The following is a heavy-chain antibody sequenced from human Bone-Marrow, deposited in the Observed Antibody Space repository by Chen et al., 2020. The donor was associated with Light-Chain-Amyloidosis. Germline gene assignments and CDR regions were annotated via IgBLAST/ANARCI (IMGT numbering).Heavy chain of an antibody. Sequence: EVQLVESGGGLLQRGWSLRLSCAASGFAFSSYAMRWVRQAPGKGLEWVSTISGSGGSRYYGDSVKGRLTISRDNSKNALFLQMNRLRAEDTAVYYCAKDISYDDILPGYPADAFDIWGQGTMVTVSS. D-gene: IGHD3-9*01. CDR2: ISGSGGSR. J-gene: IGHJ3*02. CDR3: AKDISYDDILPGYPADAFDI. CDR1: GFAFSSYA. V-gene: IGHV3-23*04.